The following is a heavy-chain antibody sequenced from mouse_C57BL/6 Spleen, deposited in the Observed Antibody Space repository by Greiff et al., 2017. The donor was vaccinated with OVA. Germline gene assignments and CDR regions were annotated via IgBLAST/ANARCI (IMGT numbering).Heavy chain of an antibody. CDR1: GYSFTGYY. CDR3: ARGDYSNYDDFDY. Sequence: VQLKESGPELVKPGASVKISCKASGYSFTGYYMNWVKQSPEKSLEWIGEINPSTGGTTYNQKFKAKATLTVDKSSSTAYMQLKSLTSEDSAVYYCARGDYSNYDDFDYWGQGTTLTVSS. CDR2: INPSTGGT. V-gene: IGHV1-42*01. D-gene: IGHD2-5*01. J-gene: IGHJ2*01.